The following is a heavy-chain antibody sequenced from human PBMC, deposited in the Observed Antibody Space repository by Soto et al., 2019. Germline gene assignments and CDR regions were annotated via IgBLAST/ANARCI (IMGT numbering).Heavy chain of an antibody. D-gene: IGHD3-9*01. Sequence: SETLSLTCTVSGGSISSYYWSWIRQPPGKGLEWIGYIYYSGSTNYNPSLKSRVTISVDTSKNQFSLKLSSVTAADTAVYYCARGYGEPYYDILTGYPYYYYYMDVWGKGTTVTVSS. V-gene: IGHV4-59*01. CDR1: GGSISSYY. J-gene: IGHJ6*03. CDR2: IYYSGST. CDR3: ARGYGEPYYDILTGYPYYYYYMDV.